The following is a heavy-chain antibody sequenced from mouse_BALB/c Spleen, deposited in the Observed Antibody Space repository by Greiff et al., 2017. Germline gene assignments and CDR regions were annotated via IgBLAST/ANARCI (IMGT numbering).Heavy chain of an antibody. J-gene: IGHJ4*01. CDR2: INPYNGAT. V-gene: IGHV1-31*01. Sequence: EVHLVESGPELVKPGASVKISCKASGYSFTGYYMHWVKQSHVKSLEWIGRINPYNGATSYNQNFKDKASLTVDKSSSTAYMELHSLTSEDSAVYYCARGDGNYGYAMDYWGQGTSVTVSS. CDR3: ARGDGNYGYAMDY. CDR1: GYSFTGYY. D-gene: IGHD2-1*01.